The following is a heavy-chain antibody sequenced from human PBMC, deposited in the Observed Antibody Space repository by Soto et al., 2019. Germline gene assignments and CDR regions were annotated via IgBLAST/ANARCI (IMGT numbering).Heavy chain of an antibody. CDR2: INHSGST. Sequence: PSETLSLTCAVYGGSFSGYYWSWIRQPPGKGLEWIGEINHSGSTNYNPSLKSRVTISVDTSKNQFSLKLSSVTAADTAVYYCARVWADNSWHGFDPWGQGTLVTVSS. CDR3: ARVWADNSWHGFDP. J-gene: IGHJ5*02. V-gene: IGHV4-34*01. CDR1: GGSFSGYY. D-gene: IGHD6-13*01.